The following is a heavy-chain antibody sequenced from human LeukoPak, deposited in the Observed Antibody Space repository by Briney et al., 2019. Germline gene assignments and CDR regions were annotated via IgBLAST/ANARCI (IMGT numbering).Heavy chain of an antibody. Sequence: PSETLSLTCAVYGGSFSGYYWSWIRQPPGKGLEWIGEINHSGSTNYNPSLKGRVTISVDTSKNQFSLKLSSVTAADTAVYYCARLTSGGHYFDYWGQGTLVTVSS. CDR1: GGSFSGYY. CDR3: ARLTSGGHYFDY. J-gene: IGHJ4*02. D-gene: IGHD3-16*01. V-gene: IGHV4-34*01. CDR2: INHSGST.